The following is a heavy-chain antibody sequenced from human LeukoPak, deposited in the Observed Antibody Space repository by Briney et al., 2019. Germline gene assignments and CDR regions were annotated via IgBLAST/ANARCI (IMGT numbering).Heavy chain of an antibody. CDR1: GGSISSSSYY. V-gene: IGHV4-39*07. CDR3: ARNTVTSWNWFDP. J-gene: IGHJ5*02. Sequence: PSETLSLTCTVSGGSISSSSYYWGWIRQPPGKGLEWIGSIYYSGSTYYNPSLKSRVTISVDTSKNQFSLKLSSVTAADTAVYYCARNTVTSWNWFDPWGQGTLVAVSS. D-gene: IGHD4-17*01. CDR2: IYYSGST.